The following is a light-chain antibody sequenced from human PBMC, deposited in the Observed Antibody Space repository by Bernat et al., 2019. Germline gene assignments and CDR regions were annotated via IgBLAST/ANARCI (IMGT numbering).Light chain of an antibody. J-gene: IGKJ5*01. CDR1: QSVGRY. CDR2: DVS. CDR3: QQRSNCPPIT. Sequence: EIVLTQSPATLSLSPGERATLSCRASQSVGRYLAWYQQKPGQAPRLLMYDVSNRATGIPARFSGSGSGTDFTLTISSLEPEDFAVYYCQQRSNCPPITFGQGTRLEI. V-gene: IGKV3-11*01.